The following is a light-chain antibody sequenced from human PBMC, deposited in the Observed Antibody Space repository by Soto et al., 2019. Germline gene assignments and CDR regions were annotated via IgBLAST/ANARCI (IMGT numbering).Light chain of an antibody. CDR3: QQYNNWPPRK. CDR1: QSVGSY. J-gene: IGKJ1*01. CDR2: DAS. Sequence: EIVLIQSPATLSLSPGEIATLSCRASQSVGSYLAWYQHKPGQAPRLLISDASNRAAGVPARFSGSGSGTEFTLTIRSLQSEDFAVYYCQQYNNWPPRKCGQGNTGAIK. V-gene: IGKV3-15*01.